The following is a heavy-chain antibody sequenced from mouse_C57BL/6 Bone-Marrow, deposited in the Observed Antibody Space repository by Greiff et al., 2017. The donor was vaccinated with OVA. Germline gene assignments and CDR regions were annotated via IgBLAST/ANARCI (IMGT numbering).Heavy chain of an antibody. V-gene: IGHV5-4*01. D-gene: IGHD4-1*01. Sequence: EVQLVESGGGLVKPGGSLKLSCAASGFTFSSYAMSWVRQTPEKRLEWVATISDGGSYTYYPDNVKGRFTISRDKAKNNLYLQLSHLKSEDTAMYNCARELPLGPYYYAMDYWGQGTSVTVSA. CDR2: ISDGGSYT. J-gene: IGHJ4*01. CDR3: ARELPLGPYYYAMDY. CDR1: GFTFSSYA.